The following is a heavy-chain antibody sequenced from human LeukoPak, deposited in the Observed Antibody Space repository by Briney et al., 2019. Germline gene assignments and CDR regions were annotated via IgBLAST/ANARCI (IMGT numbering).Heavy chain of an antibody. CDR2: INHSGST. CDR1: GGSFSGYY. CDR3: ARRGALLQWFGEFTTYFDY. D-gene: IGHD3-10*01. V-gene: IGHV4-34*01. Sequence: SETLSLTCAVYGGSFSGYYWSWIRQPPGKGLEWIGEINHSGSTNYNPSLKSRVTISVDTSKNQFSLKLSSVTAADTAVYYCARRGALLQWFGEFTTYFDYWGQGTLVTVSP. J-gene: IGHJ4*02.